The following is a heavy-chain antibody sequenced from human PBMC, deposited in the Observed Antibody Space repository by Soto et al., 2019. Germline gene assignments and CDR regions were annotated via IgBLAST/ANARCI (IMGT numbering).Heavy chain of an antibody. Sequence: EVQLVESGGGLVQPGGSQRLSCAASGFIFSTSWMTWVRQAPGKGLEWVANIKDDGSEIYYVASVRGRFTISRDNARSTLYLQMNNLRAEDTAHYYCVRDHDLYVRHFRNWGQGTLVTVSS. J-gene: IGHJ1*01. V-gene: IGHV3-7*01. CDR1: GFIFSTSW. CDR2: IKDDGSEI. CDR3: VRDHDLYVRHFRN. D-gene: IGHD1-1*01.